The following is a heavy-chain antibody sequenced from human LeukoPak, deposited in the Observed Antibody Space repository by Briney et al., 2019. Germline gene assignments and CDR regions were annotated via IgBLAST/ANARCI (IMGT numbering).Heavy chain of an antibody. CDR2: ISYDGSNK. V-gene: IGHV3-30-3*01. J-gene: IGHJ4*02. Sequence: GRSLRLSCAASGFTFSSYAMHWVRQAPGKGLEWVAVISYDGSNKYYADSVKGRFTISRDNSKNTLYLQMNSLRAEDTAVYYCAREGYCSSTSCYTRGYFDYWGQGTLVTVSS. D-gene: IGHD2-2*02. CDR1: GFTFSSYA. CDR3: AREGYCSSTSCYTRGYFDY.